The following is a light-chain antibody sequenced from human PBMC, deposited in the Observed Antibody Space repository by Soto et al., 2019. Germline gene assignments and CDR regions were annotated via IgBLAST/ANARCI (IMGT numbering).Light chain of an antibody. CDR2: AAS. CDR1: QDIGSD. J-gene: IGKJ5*01. V-gene: IGKV1-17*01. CDR3: QQYDNLPSMT. Sequence: DIQMTQSPSSLSASVGDRVIITCRASQDIGSDLAWYQQKPGKAPERLIYAASNLQSGVPSRFSGSGSGTEFTLTISSLQPEDIATYYCQQYDNLPSMTFGQGTRLEIK.